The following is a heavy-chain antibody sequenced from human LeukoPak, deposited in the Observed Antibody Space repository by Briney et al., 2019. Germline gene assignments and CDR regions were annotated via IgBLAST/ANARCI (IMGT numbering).Heavy chain of an antibody. Sequence: ASVKVSCKASGGTFSSYAISWVRQAPGQGLEWMGGIIPIFGTANYAQKFQGRATITADKSTSTAYMELSSLRSEDTAVYYCARSPGYSGYDHNWFDPWGQGTLVTVSS. CDR2: IIPIFGTA. J-gene: IGHJ5*02. D-gene: IGHD5-12*01. V-gene: IGHV1-69*06. CDR1: GGTFSSYA. CDR3: ARSPGYSGYDHNWFDP.